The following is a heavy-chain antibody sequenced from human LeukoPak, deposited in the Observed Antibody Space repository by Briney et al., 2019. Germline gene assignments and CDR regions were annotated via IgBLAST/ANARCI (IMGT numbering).Heavy chain of an antibody. V-gene: IGHV3-23*01. CDR2: ISGSGGST. CDR1: GFTFSSYA. CDR3: AKDIVVGVAVAGGFDY. Sequence: GGSLRLSCAASGFTFSSYAMSWVRQAPGKGLEWVSAISGSGGSTYYADSVKGRFTISRDDSKNMLYLQMNSLRAEDTAVYYCAKDIVVGVAVAGGFDYWGQGTLVTVSS. D-gene: IGHD6-19*01. J-gene: IGHJ4*02.